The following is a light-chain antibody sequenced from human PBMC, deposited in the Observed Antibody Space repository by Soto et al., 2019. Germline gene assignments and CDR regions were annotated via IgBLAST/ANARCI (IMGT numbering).Light chain of an antibody. J-gene: IGLJ2*01. CDR3: QSADSNGDYVI. Sequence: SYELTQPPSVSVSPGQTARITCSGDALAKQYAYWYQQKAGQAPLLVIYKDTERPSGTPERFSGSSSGTTINLIISGVQAEDEADYFCQSADSNGDYVIFGGGTKLTVL. CDR2: KDT. CDR1: ALAKQY. V-gene: IGLV3-25*03.